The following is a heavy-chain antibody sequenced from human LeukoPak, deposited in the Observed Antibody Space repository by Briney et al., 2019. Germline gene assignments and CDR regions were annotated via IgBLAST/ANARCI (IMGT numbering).Heavy chain of an antibody. J-gene: IGHJ6*02. Sequence: PSETPSLTCTVSGGSVSSGGYYWSWIRQHPGKGLEWIGYIYYSGSTYYNPSLKSRVTISVDTSKNQFSLKLSSVTAADTAVYYCARTGDRYYYYYGMDVWGQGTTVTVSS. D-gene: IGHD1-14*01. CDR2: IYYSGST. CDR3: ARTGDRYYYYYGMDV. CDR1: GGSVSSGGYY. V-gene: IGHV4-31*03.